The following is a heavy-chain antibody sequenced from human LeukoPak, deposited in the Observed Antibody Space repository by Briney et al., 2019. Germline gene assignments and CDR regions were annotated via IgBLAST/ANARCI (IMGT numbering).Heavy chain of an antibody. Sequence: SATLSLTCAVYGGSFSGYYWSWIRQPPGKGLEWIGEINHSGSTNYNPSLKSRVTISVDTSNNQFSLQLNSVTHEDTAVYYCAGETKKTKKTGAAFDIWGQGTMVSVSS. D-gene: IGHD7-27*01. J-gene: IGHJ3*02. CDR1: GGSFSGYY. V-gene: IGHV4-34*01. CDR3: AGETKKTKKTGAAFDI. CDR2: INHSGST.